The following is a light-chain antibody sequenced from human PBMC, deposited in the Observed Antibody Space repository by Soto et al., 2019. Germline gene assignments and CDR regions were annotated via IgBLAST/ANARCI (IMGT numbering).Light chain of an antibody. J-gene: IGKJ3*01. CDR1: QGISNF. Sequence: DIQMTQSPSSLSASVGDRVTITCRASQGISNFLAWYQQRPGKVPKLLLYGASTLHSGVPSRFSGSGSGTDFTLTISSLQPEDVATYYCQKYNIAPFTFGPGTKVDI. CDR2: GAS. CDR3: QKYNIAPFT. V-gene: IGKV1-27*01.